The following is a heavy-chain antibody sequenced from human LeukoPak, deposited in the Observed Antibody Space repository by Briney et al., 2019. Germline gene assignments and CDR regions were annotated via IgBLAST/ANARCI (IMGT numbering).Heavy chain of an antibody. CDR1: RFIVSSDY. J-gene: IGHJ3*01. V-gene: IGHV3-66*01. Sequence: GGSLRLSCVDSRFIVSSDYMIWVRQAPGKGLEWVSVIYSDGVTYYADSVKGRFTISRDNSKDTVYLQMNSLRAEDTAVYYCASRAGFGSIDAFNVWGQGTIVTVSS. CDR2: IYSDGVT. CDR3: ASRAGFGSIDAFNV. D-gene: IGHD3-16*01.